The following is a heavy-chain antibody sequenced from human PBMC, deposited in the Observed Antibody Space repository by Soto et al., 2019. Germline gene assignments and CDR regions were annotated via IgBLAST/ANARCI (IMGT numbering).Heavy chain of an antibody. CDR1: GGTFSSYT. CDR2: IIPILGIA. CDR3: ARTQSGSGSYFWGFDS. D-gene: IGHD3-10*01. Sequence: QVQLVQSGAEVKKPGSSVKVSCKASGGTFSSYTISWVRQAPGQGLEWMGRIIPILGIANYAQKFQGRVTITADKSTSTAYMELSSLRSEDTAVYYCARTQSGSGSYFWGFDSWGQGTLVTVSS. J-gene: IGHJ4*02. V-gene: IGHV1-69*02.